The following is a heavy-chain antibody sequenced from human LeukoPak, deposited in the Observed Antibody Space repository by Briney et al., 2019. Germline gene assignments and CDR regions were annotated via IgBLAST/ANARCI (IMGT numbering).Heavy chain of an antibody. CDR3: ARGTTYNQYYYDSSGYHSFDY. CDR2: IYYSGST. J-gene: IGHJ4*02. V-gene: IGHV4-39*07. D-gene: IGHD3-22*01. Sequence: SETLSLTCTVSGGSISSSSYYWGWIRQPPGKGLEWIGSIYYSGSTNYNPSLKSRVTISVDTSKNQFSLKLSSVTAADTAVYYCARGTTYNQYYYDSSGYHSFDYWGQGTLVTVSS. CDR1: GGSISSSSYY.